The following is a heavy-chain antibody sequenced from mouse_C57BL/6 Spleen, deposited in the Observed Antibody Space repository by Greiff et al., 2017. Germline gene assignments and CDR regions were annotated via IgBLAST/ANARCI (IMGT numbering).Heavy chain of an antibody. J-gene: IGHJ2*01. D-gene: IGHD1-1*01. V-gene: IGHV1-26*01. CDR2: INPNNGGT. Sequence: EVQLQQSGPELVKPGASVKISCKASGYTFTDYYMNWVKQSHGKSLEWIGDINPNNGGTSYNQKFKGKATLTVDKSSSTAYMELRSLTSEDSAVYYGARITTVVATDYFDYWGQGTTLTVSS. CDR3: ARITTVVATDYFDY. CDR1: GYTFTDYY.